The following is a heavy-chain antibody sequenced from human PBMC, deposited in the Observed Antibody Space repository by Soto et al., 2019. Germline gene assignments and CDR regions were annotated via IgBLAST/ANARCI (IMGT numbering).Heavy chain of an antibody. CDR1: GYMVLNYG. V-gene: IGHV1-18*04. Sequence: ASVKVSCKASGYMVLNYGLSCVRQAPGQGLEWMGWMRPHNGNIKYAENLQGRVTMTTDTSTNTAYMELRSLRPDDTAVYYCVRDLDPSGNYYTDYWGRGTLVTVSS. J-gene: IGHJ4*02. CDR2: MRPHNGNI. CDR3: VRDLDPSGNYYTDY. D-gene: IGHD3-10*01.